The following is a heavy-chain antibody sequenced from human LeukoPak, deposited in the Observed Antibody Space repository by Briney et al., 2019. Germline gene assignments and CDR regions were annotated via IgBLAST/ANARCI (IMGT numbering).Heavy chain of an antibody. V-gene: IGHV4-31*03. CDR3: ARVAIPGPKGDYGMDV. Sequence: SQTLSLTCTVSGGSISSGGYYWSWIRQHPGKGLEWIGYIYYSGSTYYNPSLKSRVTISVDTSKNQFSLKLSSVTAADTAVYYCARVAIPGPKGDYGMDVWGQGTAVTVSS. J-gene: IGHJ6*02. D-gene: IGHD2-2*02. CDR1: GGSISSGGYY. CDR2: IYYSGST.